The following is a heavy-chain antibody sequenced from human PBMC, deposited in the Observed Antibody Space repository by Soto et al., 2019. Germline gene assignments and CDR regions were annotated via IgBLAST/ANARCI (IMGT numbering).Heavy chain of an antibody. V-gene: IGHV1-69*06. CDR2: ITPIFGTV. J-gene: IGHJ5*02. Sequence: ASVKVSCKASGGTFSSYSFSWVRQAPGQGLEWMGGITPIFGTVHYAQNFRGRVTITADKSTSIVHMELSSLRSEDTAVFYCAREGDTREGRGVFFSWGQGTLVTVS. CDR3: AREGDTREGRGVFFS. CDR1: GGTFSSYS. D-gene: IGHD3-16*01.